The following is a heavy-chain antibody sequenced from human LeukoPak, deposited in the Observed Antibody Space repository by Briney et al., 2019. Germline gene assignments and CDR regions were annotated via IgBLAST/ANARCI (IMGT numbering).Heavy chain of an antibody. CDR3: ARGYGSGSYRYYYYYGMDV. CDR1: GGSNSSGDYY. Sequence: SETLSLTCTVSGGSNSSGDYYWSWIRQPPGKGLEWIGYIYYSGSTYYNPSLKSRVTISVDTSKNQFSLKLSSVTAADTAVYYCARGYGSGSYRYYYYYGMDVWGQGTTVTVSS. D-gene: IGHD3-10*01. CDR2: IYYSGST. V-gene: IGHV4-30-4*01. J-gene: IGHJ6*02.